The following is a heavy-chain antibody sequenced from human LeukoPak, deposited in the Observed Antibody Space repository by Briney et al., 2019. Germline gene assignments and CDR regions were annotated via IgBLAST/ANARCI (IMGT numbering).Heavy chain of an antibody. Sequence: GGSLRLSCAASGFTFSSYSMNWVRQAPGKGLEWVSSISSSSSYIYYADSVKGRFTISRDNAKNSLYLQMNSLRAEDTAVYYCARDPCSSTSCYTGAFDIWGQGTMVTVSS. CDR1: GFTFSSYS. J-gene: IGHJ3*02. CDR3: ARDPCSSTSCYTGAFDI. CDR2: ISSSSSYI. D-gene: IGHD2-2*02. V-gene: IGHV3-21*01.